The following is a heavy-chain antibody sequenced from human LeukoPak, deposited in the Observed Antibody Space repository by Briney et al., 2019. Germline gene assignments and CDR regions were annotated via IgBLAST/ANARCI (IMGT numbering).Heavy chain of an antibody. CDR2: ISSSGTSK. V-gene: IGHV3-48*03. CDR3: ARETGVGDFDY. J-gene: IGHJ4*02. CDR1: GFTSDDYA. D-gene: IGHD2-8*02. Sequence: GGSLRLSCAASGFTSDDYAMHWVRQAPGKGLEWLAYISSSGTSKSYADSVKGRFIISRDNAKNSLYLQMNSLRLEDTAVYYCARETGVGDFDYWGQGTLVTVSS.